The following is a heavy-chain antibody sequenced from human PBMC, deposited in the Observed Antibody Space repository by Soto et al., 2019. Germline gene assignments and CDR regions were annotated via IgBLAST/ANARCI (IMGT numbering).Heavy chain of an antibody. D-gene: IGHD2-21*02. Sequence: EVQLVESGGGLVQPGGSPRLSCDASGFTFSNYWMSWVRQAPGKGLEWVANVKPDGSESYYVDSVKGRFTVSRDNARNSLYLQVNSLRVEDTAVYYCARDASPDLLEYWGQGAVVTVSS. CDR3: ARDASPDLLEY. CDR1: GFTFSNYW. CDR2: VKPDGSES. V-gene: IGHV3-7*01. J-gene: IGHJ4*02.